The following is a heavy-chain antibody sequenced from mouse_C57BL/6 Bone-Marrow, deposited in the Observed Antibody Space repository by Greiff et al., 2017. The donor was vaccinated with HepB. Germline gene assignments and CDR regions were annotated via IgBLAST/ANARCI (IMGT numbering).Heavy chain of an antibody. CDR2: IYPGGGYT. V-gene: IGHV1-63*01. CDR1: GYTFTNYW. J-gene: IGHJ4*01. D-gene: IGHD1-1*01. CDR3: ARITTVVAMVPLRYAMDY. Sequence: VQLQQSGAELVRPGTSVKMSCKASGYTFTNYWIGWAKQRPGHGLEWIGDIYPGGGYTNYNEKFKGKATLTADKSSSTAYMQFSSLTSEDSAIYYCARITTVVAMVPLRYAMDYWGQGTSVTVSS.